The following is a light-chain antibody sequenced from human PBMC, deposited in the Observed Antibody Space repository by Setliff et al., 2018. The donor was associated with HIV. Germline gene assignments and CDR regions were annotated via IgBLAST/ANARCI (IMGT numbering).Light chain of an antibody. J-gene: IGLJ1*01. CDR1: SSDVGSYNL. V-gene: IGLV2-14*02. CDR3: SSYTSSSTQV. CDR2: EGS. Sequence: QSALTQPASVSGSPGQSITISCTGTSSDVGSYNLVSWYQQHPGKAPKLMIYEGSKRPSGVSNRFSGSKSGNTASLTISGLQAEDEADYYCSSYTSSSTQVFGTGTKVT.